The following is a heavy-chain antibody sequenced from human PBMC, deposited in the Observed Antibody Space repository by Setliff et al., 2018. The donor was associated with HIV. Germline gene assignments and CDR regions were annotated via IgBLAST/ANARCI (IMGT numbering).Heavy chain of an antibody. D-gene: IGHD1-26*01. Sequence: GGSLRLSCAASGFTFDDYPMHWVRQAPGKGLEWVSGISWNSFSLGYADSVKGRFTISRDNAQKSLYLQMNSLRAEDTAVYYCAKDGEWEQWPTHYFDYWGQGTLVTVSS. CDR3: AKDGEWEQWPTHYFDY. J-gene: IGHJ4*02. CDR2: ISWNSFSL. CDR1: GFTFDDYP. V-gene: IGHV3-9*01.